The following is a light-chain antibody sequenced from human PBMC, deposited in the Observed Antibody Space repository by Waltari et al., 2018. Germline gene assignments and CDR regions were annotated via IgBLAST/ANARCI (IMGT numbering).Light chain of an antibody. V-gene: IGLV8-61*01. CDR2: STN. CDR3: VLYMGGGIL. Sequence: QILVTQEQSFSVSPGGTVHLPCAFRSGPVSPTYSPSWYQQTPGQAPRPLIYSTNTRSSGVPDRISGSILGNKAALTITGAQADDESDYYCVLYMGGGILFGGGTKLTVL. CDR1: SGPVSPTYS. J-gene: IGLJ3*02.